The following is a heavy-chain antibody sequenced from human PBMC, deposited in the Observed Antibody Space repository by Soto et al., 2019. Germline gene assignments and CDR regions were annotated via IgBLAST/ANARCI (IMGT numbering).Heavy chain of an antibody. J-gene: IGHJ6*02. CDR1: GYSFTTYW. CDR2: IYPGDSGT. CDR3: ARTRPSSHYYDMDV. V-gene: IGHV5-51*01. Sequence: LGESLKISCEGSGYSFTTYWIAWVRQMPGKGLEWMGIIYPGDSGTRYSPSFQGQVTISADKSISTAYLQWSSLKASDSAMYYCARTRPSSHYYDMDVWGQGTTVTVSS. D-gene: IGHD6-13*01.